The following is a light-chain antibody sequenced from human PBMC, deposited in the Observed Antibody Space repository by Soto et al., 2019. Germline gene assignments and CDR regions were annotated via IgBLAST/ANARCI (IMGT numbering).Light chain of an antibody. CDR1: SSNIGGNS. Sequence: QSVLTQPPSVSAAPGQKVTISCSGSSSNIGGNSVSRYQQLPGTALKLLIYDDNKRPSGIPDRFSGSKSGTSGSLAITGLQAEDEGHYYCQSYDRGLTAYVFGTGTKVTVL. V-gene: IGLV1-51*01. CDR3: QSYDRGLTAYV. J-gene: IGLJ1*01. CDR2: DDN.